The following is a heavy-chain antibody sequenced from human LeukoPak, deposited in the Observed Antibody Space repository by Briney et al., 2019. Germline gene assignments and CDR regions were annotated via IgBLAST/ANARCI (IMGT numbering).Heavy chain of an antibody. D-gene: IGHD3-22*01. Sequence: GALRLSCTASGFTFSSYWMSWVRQAPGKGLEVVANIKQDGSERYYVDSVKGRFTISRDNAKNSLYLQMNSLRAEDTAVYYCARDRALYDSRGYYYTEDDYWGQGTLVTVSS. V-gene: IGHV3-7*01. J-gene: IGHJ4*02. CDR3: ARDRALYDSRGYYYTEDDY. CDR2: IKQDGSER. CDR1: GFTFSSYW.